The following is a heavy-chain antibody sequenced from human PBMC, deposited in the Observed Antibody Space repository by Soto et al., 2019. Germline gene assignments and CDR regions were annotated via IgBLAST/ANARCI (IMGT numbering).Heavy chain of an antibody. V-gene: IGHV3-33*01. CDR1: GFTFSSYG. J-gene: IGHJ4*02. CDR3: ARVAVAGTIDY. D-gene: IGHD6-19*01. Sequence: GGSLRLSCAASGFTFSSYGMHWVHQAPGKGLEWVAVIWYDGSNKYYADSVKGRFTISRDNSKNTLYLQMNSLRAEDTAVYYCARVAVAGTIDYWGQGTLVTVSS. CDR2: IWYDGSNK.